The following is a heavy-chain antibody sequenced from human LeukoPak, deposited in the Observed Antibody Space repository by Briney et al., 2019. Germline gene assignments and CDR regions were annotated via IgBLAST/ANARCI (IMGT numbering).Heavy chain of an antibody. D-gene: IGHD5-18*01. CDR2: MNPNSGNT. Sequence: GASVKVSCKASGYTFTSYDIDWVRQATGQGLEWMGRMNPNSGNTGYAQKFQGRATMTRNTSTSTAYMELSSLRSEDTAVYYCARVRDEYSYGWGGFWYFDLWGRGTLVTVSS. CDR1: GYTFTSYD. J-gene: IGHJ2*01. CDR3: ARVRDEYSYGWGGFWYFDL. V-gene: IGHV1-8*01.